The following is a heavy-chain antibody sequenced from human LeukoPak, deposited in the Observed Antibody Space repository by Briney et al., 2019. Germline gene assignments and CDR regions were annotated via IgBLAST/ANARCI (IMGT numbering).Heavy chain of an antibody. CDR1: GGSISSSSYY. CDR3: ARLHYGGNYGYYYYYMDV. Sequence: SETLSLTCTVSGGSISSSSYYWGWIRQPPGKGLEWIGSIYYTGSTYYNPTLKSRVTISVDTSKNQFSLKLSSVTAADTAVYYCARLHYGGNYGYYYYYMDVWGKGTTVTVSS. D-gene: IGHD4-23*01. J-gene: IGHJ6*03. CDR2: IYYTGST. V-gene: IGHV4-39*01.